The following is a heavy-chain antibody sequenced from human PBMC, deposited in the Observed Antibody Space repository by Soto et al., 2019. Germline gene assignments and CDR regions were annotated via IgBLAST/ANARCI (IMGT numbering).Heavy chain of an antibody. CDR2: TYYRSKWYN. CDR1: GDCFSSYYSA. V-gene: IGHV6-1*01. D-gene: IGHD3-22*01. J-gene: IGHJ5*02. CDR3: ARAPIVVGITTWFVP. Sequence: SETLSLTCAISGDCFSSYYSAWIWLRQSPSRGLEWQGRTYYRSKWYNDYAVSVKSRITINPGTSKNQCSLQLNSVTPEDTAVYYCARAPIVVGITTWFVPWGQGTLVTVS.